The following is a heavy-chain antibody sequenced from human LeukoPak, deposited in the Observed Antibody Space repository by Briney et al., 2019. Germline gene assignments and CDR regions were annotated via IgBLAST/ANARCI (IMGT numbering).Heavy chain of an antibody. CDR3: AKESFTLYYFDY. Sequence: GRSLRLSCAASGFTFDDYAMHWVRQAPGKGLEWVSGISWNSGSIGYADSVKGRFTISRDNAKNSLYLQMNSLRAEDTALYNCAKESFTLYYFDYWGQGTLVTVSS. J-gene: IGHJ4*02. CDR1: GFTFDDYA. V-gene: IGHV3-9*01. CDR2: ISWNSGSI.